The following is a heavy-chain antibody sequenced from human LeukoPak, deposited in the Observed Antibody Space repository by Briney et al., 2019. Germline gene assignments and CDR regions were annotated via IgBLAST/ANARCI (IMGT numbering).Heavy chain of an antibody. V-gene: IGHV4-59*01. CDR2: IYYSGST. CDR1: GGSISSYY. Sequence: SETLSLTCTVSGGSISSYYWSWIRQPPGKGLEWIGYIYYSGSTNYNPSLKSRVTISVDTSKNQFSLKLSSVTAADTAVYYCARRSYYYGSGSYYPEYYFDYWGQGTLVTVSS. CDR3: ARRSYYYGSGSYYPEYYFDY. D-gene: IGHD3-10*01. J-gene: IGHJ4*02.